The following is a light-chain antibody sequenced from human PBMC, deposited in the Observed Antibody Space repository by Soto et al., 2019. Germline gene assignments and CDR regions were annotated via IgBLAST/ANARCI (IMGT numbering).Light chain of an antibody. Sequence: QSALTQPASVSGSPGQSITISCTGTSSDIGVYNFVSWYQQHPGKAPKLMIYEVSNRPSGVSNRFSGSKSGNTASLTISGLQAEDEADYYCSSYTSSSAFYVFGTGTKLTVL. V-gene: IGLV2-14*01. CDR2: EVS. CDR1: SSDIGVYNF. CDR3: SSYTSSSAFYV. J-gene: IGLJ1*01.